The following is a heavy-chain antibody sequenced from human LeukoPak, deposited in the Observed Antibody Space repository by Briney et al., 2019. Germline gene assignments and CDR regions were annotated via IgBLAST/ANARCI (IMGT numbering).Heavy chain of an antibody. CDR2: IGGSGGST. D-gene: IGHD1-26*01. CDR3: AKGTLWELPLAPFDY. CDR1: GFTFSSYA. J-gene: IGHJ4*02. V-gene: IGHV3-23*01. Sequence: GGSLRLSCAASGFTFSSYAMSWVRSAPGEGLEWVSAIGGSGGSTYYTDSVKGRFTISRDNSKNTPYLQMNSLRAEDTAVYYCAKGTLWELPLAPFDYWGQGTLVTVSS.